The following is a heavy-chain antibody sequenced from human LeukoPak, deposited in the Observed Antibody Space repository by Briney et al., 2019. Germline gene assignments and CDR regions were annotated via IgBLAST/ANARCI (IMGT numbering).Heavy chain of an antibody. CDR1: GLTFTSNT. J-gene: IGHJ4*02. Sequence: GGSLRLSCAAAGLTFTSNTMSWVRQAPGKGLEWVSGISDNEGRTYYTDSVKGRFTISRDRTKNTVYLQMHNLRADDTAVYFCARHDSFIPYWGQGTLVTVSS. D-gene: IGHD5-18*01. CDR3: ARHDSFIPY. V-gene: IGHV3-23*01. CDR2: ISDNEGRT.